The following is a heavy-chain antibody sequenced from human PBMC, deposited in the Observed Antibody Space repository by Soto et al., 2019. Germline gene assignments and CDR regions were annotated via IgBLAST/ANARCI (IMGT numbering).Heavy chain of an antibody. CDR3: ARPYGESI. D-gene: IGHD3-10*01. CDR1: GDSISTYY. J-gene: IGHJ4*02. CDR2: IYFTGST. Sequence: SETLSLTFTVSGDSISTYYWSWFRQPPGKGLEWIGYIYFTGSTFYNPSLKSRVIISVDTSRNQFSLNLYSVTAADTAVYYCARPYGESIWGQGTLVTVSS. V-gene: IGHV4-59*08.